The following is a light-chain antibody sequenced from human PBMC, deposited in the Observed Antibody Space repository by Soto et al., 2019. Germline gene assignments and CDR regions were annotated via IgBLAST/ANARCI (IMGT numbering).Light chain of an antibody. CDR1: QRISTY. Sequence: DIQMTQSPSSLSAPVGDRVTITCRASQRISTYLNWYQQKPGKAPKFLIYKAPSLESGVPSRFSGSGSGTEFTLTISSLQPDDFATYYCQQFNTSPWTFGQGTKVDIK. CDR2: KAP. V-gene: IGKV1-5*03. CDR3: QQFNTSPWT. J-gene: IGKJ1*01.